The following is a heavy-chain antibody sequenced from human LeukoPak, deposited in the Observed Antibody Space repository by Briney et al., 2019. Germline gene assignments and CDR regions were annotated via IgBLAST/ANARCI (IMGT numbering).Heavy chain of an antibody. CDR2: ISYDGSNK. CDR1: GFTFSSYS. V-gene: IGHV3-30*03. J-gene: IGHJ6*02. CDR3: ARDKIGQYDYVWGSYRIYYYYGMDV. Sequence: PGGSLRLSCAASGFTFSSYSMNWVRQAPGKGLEWVAVISYDGSNKYYADSVKGRFTISRDNSKNTLYLQMNSLRAEDTAVYYCARDKIGQYDYVWGSYRIYYYYGMDVWGQGTTVTVSS. D-gene: IGHD3-16*02.